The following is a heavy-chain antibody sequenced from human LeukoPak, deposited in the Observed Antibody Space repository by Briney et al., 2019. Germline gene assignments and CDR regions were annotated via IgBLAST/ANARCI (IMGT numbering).Heavy chain of an antibody. V-gene: IGHV3-21*01. CDR1: GFTFSSYS. Sequence: PGGSLRLSCAASGFTFSSYSMNWVRQAPGKRLEWVSSISSSSSYIYYADSVKGRFTISRDNAKNSLYLQMNSLRAEDTAVYYCARELRFLEWFDYWGQGTLVTVSS. CDR2: ISSSSSYI. D-gene: IGHD3-3*01. CDR3: ARELRFLEWFDY. J-gene: IGHJ4*02.